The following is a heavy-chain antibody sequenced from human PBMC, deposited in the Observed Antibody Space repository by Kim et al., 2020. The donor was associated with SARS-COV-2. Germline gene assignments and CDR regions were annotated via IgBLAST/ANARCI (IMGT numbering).Heavy chain of an antibody. CDR3: ARRYQNGWYKGNWFDP. V-gene: IGHV1-8*01. Sequence: ASVKVSCKASGYTFTSYDINWVRQATGQGLEWMGWMNPNSGNTGYAQKFQGRVTMTRNTSISTAYMELSSLRSEDTAVYYCARRYQNGWYKGNWFDPWGQGTLVTVSS. CDR1: GYTFTSYD. CDR2: MNPNSGNT. D-gene: IGHD6-19*01. J-gene: IGHJ5*02.